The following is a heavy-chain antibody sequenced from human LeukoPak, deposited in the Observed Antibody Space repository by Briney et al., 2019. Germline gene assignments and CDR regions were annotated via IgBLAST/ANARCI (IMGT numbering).Heavy chain of an antibody. Sequence: SVTVSFTASGGTFITYTINWVRQAPGQGLEWMGGIIPIFGTANYAQKFQGRVTVTTDDSTSTAFMELSSLGSEDTAVYYCATYMLRDNWNVHTFDSWGQGTLVTVSS. CDR3: ATYMLRDNWNVHTFDS. CDR1: GGTFITYT. D-gene: IGHD1-1*01. CDR2: IIPIFGTA. V-gene: IGHV1-69*05. J-gene: IGHJ4*02.